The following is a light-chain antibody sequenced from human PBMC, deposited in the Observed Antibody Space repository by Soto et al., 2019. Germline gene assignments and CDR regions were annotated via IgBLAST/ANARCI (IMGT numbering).Light chain of an antibody. V-gene: IGKV1-39*01. CDR1: QSITSY. CDR2: TAS. CDR3: QQTNTSPLT. J-gene: IGKJ1*01. Sequence: DIQMTQSPPSLSACVGDRVTITCRSSQSITSYLNWYQQKPGKAPKLLIHTASTLQSGAPSRFSGSGSGTDFTLTISSLQPEDFATYYCQQTNTSPLTFGQGTKVDIK.